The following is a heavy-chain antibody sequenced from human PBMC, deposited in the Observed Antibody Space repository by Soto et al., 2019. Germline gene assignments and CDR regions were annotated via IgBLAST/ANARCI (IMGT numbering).Heavy chain of an antibody. J-gene: IGHJ4*02. CDR3: TRAFPGPTGTTTFDK. D-gene: IGHD1-1*01. CDR1: GYTFTTYH. V-gene: IGHV1-46*03. Sequence: QVQLVQSGAEVMKPGASVKVSCMSFGYTFTTYHMYWVRQAPGQGLEWMGKSNPSGGSTRYAHRFQGRVTMTRDTSTSTVYMELSGLTSEDTAVYYCTRAFPGPTGTTTFDKWGQGTLVTVSS. CDR2: SNPSGGST.